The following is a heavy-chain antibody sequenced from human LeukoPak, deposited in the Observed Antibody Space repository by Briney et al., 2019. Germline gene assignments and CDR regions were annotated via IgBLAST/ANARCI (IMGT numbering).Heavy chain of an antibody. CDR3: ATYRQWLAFDY. D-gene: IGHD6-19*01. Sequence: ASVKVSCKASGYTFTGYYMHWVRQAPGQALEWMGWINPNSGDTNYAQKFQGRVTMTRDTSISTAYMELSRLRSDDTAVYYCATYRQWLAFDYWGQGTLVTVSS. CDR2: INPNSGDT. V-gene: IGHV1-2*02. CDR1: GYTFTGYY. J-gene: IGHJ4*02.